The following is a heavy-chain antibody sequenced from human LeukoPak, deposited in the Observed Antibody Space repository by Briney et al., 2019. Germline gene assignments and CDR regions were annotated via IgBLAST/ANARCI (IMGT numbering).Heavy chain of an antibody. Sequence: ASVKVSCKASGGTFSSYAISWVRQAPGQGIEWMGGIIPIFGTANYAQKFQGRVTITTDESTSTAYMELSSLRSEDTAVYYCARGRYSGQLDYYYYMDVWGKGTTVTVSS. V-gene: IGHV1-69*05. CDR2: IIPIFGTA. J-gene: IGHJ6*03. CDR3: ARGRYSGQLDYYYYMDV. D-gene: IGHD1-1*01. CDR1: GGTFSSYA.